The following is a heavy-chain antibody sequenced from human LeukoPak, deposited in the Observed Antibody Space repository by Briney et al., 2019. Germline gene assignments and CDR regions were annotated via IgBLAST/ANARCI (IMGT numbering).Heavy chain of an antibody. CDR2: ISSNGGST. CDR1: GFTFSSYA. Sequence: GGSLRLSCAASGFTFSSYAMHWVRQAPGKGLEYVSAISSNGGSTYYANSVKGRFTISRDNSKNTLYLQMGSLRAEDTAVYYCAKPPGLRRLDPWGQGTLVTVSS. V-gene: IGHV3-64*01. CDR3: AKPPGLRRLDP. D-gene: IGHD5-12*01. J-gene: IGHJ5*02.